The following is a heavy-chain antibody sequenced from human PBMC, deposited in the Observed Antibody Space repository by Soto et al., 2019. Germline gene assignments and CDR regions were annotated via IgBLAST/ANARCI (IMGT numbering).Heavy chain of an antibody. CDR1: GFTFSTYA. J-gene: IGHJ4*02. V-gene: IGHV3-30-3*01. D-gene: IGHD5-18*01. Sequence: PGGSLRLSCAAPGFTFSTYAMHWVRQAPGKGLEWVAVISHDGTNKYYADSVKGRFTISRDNSKNTVFLQMDSLRAEDTAVYRCARQGYRYGHGSLWLDYWGQGTLVTVSS. CDR3: ARQGYRYGHGSLWLDY. CDR2: ISHDGTNK.